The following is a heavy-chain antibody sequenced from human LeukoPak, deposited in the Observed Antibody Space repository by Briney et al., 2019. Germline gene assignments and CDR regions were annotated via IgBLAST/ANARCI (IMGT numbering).Heavy chain of an antibody. D-gene: IGHD3-10*01. CDR2: ISTNGGST. Sequence: GGSLRLSCSLSGSTFSTYAMHWVRQAPGKGLEYVSAISTNGGSTYYADSVKGRFTISRDNSKNTLYLQMSRLRTEDTAMYYCVKEYYRSGGYNWFDPWGQGTLVTVSS. V-gene: IGHV3-64D*06. CDR3: VKEYYRSGGYNWFDP. CDR1: GSTFSTYA. J-gene: IGHJ5*02.